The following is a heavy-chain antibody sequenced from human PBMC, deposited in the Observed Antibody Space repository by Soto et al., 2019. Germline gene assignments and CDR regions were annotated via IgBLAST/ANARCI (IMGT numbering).Heavy chain of an antibody. CDR2: IYPGDSDT. D-gene: IGHD3-22*01. CDR1: GYSFTSYW. J-gene: IGHJ3*02. V-gene: IGHV5-51*01. CDR3: ARRLYYYDNGAGILGAFDI. Sequence: RGESLKISCKGSGYSFTSYWIGWVRQMPGKGLEWMGIIYPGDSDTRYSPSFQGQVTISADKSISTAYLQWSSLKASGTAMYYCARRLYYYDNGAGILGAFDIWGQGTMVTVSS.